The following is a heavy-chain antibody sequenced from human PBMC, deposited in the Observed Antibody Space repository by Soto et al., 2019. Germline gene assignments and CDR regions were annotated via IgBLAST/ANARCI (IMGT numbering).Heavy chain of an antibody. CDR2: ISSSGSTI. D-gene: IGHD3-16*01. CDR3: ARGSPYYDYGWGSYVRAFDI. V-gene: IGHV3-48*03. Sequence: EVQLVESGGGLVQPGGSLRLSCAASGFTFSSYEMNWVRQAPGKGLEWGSYISSSGSTIYYADPVKGRFPISRDNAKNSLYLQMNSLRAEDTAVYYCARGSPYYDYGWGSYVRAFDIWGQGTMVTVSS. CDR1: GFTFSSYE. J-gene: IGHJ3*02.